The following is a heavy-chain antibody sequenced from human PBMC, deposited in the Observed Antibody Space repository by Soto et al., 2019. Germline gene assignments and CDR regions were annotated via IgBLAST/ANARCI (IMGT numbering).Heavy chain of an antibody. CDR1: GGTFSSYT. CDR3: ARAGSDCSSTSCYLGGSYYYYYMDV. V-gene: IGHV1-69*02. Sequence: QVQLVQSGAEVKKPGSSVKVSCKAYGGTFSSYTISWVRQAPGQGLEWMGRIIPILGIANYAQKFQGRVTITADKSTSTAYMELSSLRSEDTAVYYCARAGSDCSSTSCYLGGSYYYYYMDVWGKGTTVTVSS. J-gene: IGHJ6*03. D-gene: IGHD2-2*01. CDR2: IIPILGIA.